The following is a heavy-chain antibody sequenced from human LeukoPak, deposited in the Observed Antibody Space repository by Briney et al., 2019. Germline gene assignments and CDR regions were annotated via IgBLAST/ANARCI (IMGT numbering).Heavy chain of an antibody. Sequence: PGGSLRLSCAASGFTFDDYAMRWVRQAPGKGLEWVSGISWNSGSIGYADSVKGRFTISRDNAKNSLYLQMNSLRAEDTALYYCAKDILDDSSLEIDYWGEGTLVTVSS. D-gene: IGHD3-22*01. CDR3: AKDILDDSSLEIDY. J-gene: IGHJ4*02. CDR2: ISWNSGSI. CDR1: GFTFDDYA. V-gene: IGHV3-9*01.